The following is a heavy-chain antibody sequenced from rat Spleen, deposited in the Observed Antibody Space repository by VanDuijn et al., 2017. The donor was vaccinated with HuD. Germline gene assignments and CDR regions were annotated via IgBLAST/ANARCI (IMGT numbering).Heavy chain of an antibody. V-gene: IGHV5-31*01. CDR2: IDTDGGRT. CDR3: ARHGTITAISRYYWYFDF. CDR1: GFTFNNYW. D-gene: IGHD1-2*01. J-gene: IGHJ1*01. Sequence: EVQLVESGGGLVQPGRSLKLSCVASGFTFNNYWMTWIRQAPGKGLEWISSIDTDGGRTYYSDSVKGRFTISRDNAENTVYLQMDSLRSEDTATYYCARHGTITAISRYYWYFDFWGPGTMVTVSS.